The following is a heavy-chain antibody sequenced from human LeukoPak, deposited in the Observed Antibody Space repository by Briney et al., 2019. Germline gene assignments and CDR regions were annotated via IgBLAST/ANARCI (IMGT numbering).Heavy chain of an antibody. J-gene: IGHJ4*02. V-gene: IGHV1-2*02. Sequence: GASVKVSCKACGYIFTGYYMHWVRQAPGQGLEWMGWINPNSGGTNSAQKFQGRVTMTRDTSISTAYMELSRLTSDDTAVYYCARHPYSGSYHFDYWGQGTLVTVSS. D-gene: IGHD1-26*01. CDR2: INPNSGGT. CDR3: ARHPYSGSYHFDY. CDR1: GYIFTGYY.